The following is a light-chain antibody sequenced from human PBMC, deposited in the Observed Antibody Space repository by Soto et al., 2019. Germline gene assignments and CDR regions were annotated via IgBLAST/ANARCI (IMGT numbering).Light chain of an antibody. V-gene: IGKV1-6*01. CDR3: LQDYNYPFT. CDR2: GAS. Sequence: AIQMTQSPSSLSASVGDRVTITCRASQDIRKDLAWYQQKPGKAPQILIYGASTLQTGVASRFSGSGSATDFTLIISSLQPEDSAAYYCLQDYNYPFTFGQGTKVDIK. J-gene: IGKJ2*01. CDR1: QDIRKD.